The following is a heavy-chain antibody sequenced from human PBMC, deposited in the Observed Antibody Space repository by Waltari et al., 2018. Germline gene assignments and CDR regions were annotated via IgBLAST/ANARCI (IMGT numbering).Heavy chain of an antibody. CDR1: GFTFANAW. CDR3: TTEGGRTWPMY. Sequence: EVQLVESGGGLVKPGDSLRLSCVASGFTFANAWINWVRQAPGKGLEWVGRLKSKAEGGTTDYAAPVKGRFAISRDDSKDTAYLQMNSLKTEDTAMYFCTTEGGRTWPMYWGQGTRVTVSS. V-gene: IGHV3-15*07. D-gene: IGHD2-2*01. J-gene: IGHJ4*02. CDR2: LKSKAEGGTT.